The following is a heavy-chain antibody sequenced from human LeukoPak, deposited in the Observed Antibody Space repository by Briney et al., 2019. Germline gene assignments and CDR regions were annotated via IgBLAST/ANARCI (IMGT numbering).Heavy chain of an antibody. CDR2: IKQDRSEK. J-gene: IGHJ4*02. V-gene: IGHV3-7*05. Sequence: GGSLRLSCAASGDYWMSWVRQAPGKGLEWVANIKQDRSEKYYVDSVKGRFTISRDNAKNSLYLQMNSLRDEDTAVYYCAGSSGWARYFDYWGQGTLVTVSS. CDR1: GDYW. CDR3: AGSSGWARYFDY. D-gene: IGHD6-19*01.